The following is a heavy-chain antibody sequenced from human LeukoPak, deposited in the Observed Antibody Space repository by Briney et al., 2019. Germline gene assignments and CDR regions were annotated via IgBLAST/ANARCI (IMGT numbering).Heavy chain of an antibody. CDR2: IRHDLTNE. D-gene: IGHD3-9*01. CDR1: GFTFSSYG. Sequence: GGSLRLYCAASGFTFSSYGMHWVRQTPGKGLEWVAFIRHDLTNEYCSDSVRGRFTISRDNSKNTLSLQMNSLRAEDTAVYYCAKASAGNVDWRYPRGPLDYWGQGTLVTVSS. V-gene: IGHV3-30*02. CDR3: AKASAGNVDWRYPRGPLDY. J-gene: IGHJ4*02.